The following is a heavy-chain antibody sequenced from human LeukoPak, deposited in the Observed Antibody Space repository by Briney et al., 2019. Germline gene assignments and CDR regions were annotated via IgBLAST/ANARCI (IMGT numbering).Heavy chain of an antibody. CDR3: ATALSWSGSYFDY. V-gene: IGHV3-11*04. D-gene: IGHD3-3*01. Sequence: GGSLRLSCAASGFTFSDYYMSWIRQAPGKGLEWVSYISSSGSTIYYADSVKGRFTISRDNAKNSLYLQMNSLRAEDTAVYYCATALSWSGSYFDYWGQGTLVTVSS. CDR1: GFTFSDYY. J-gene: IGHJ4*02. CDR2: ISSSGSTI.